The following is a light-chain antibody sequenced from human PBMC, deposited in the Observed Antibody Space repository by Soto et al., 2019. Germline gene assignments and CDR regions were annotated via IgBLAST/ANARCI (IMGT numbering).Light chain of an antibody. CDR3: AAWDDSLSGPVV. CDR2: SNN. Sequence: QSVLTQPPSASGTPGQRVTISCSGSSSNIGSNYVYWYQQLPGTAPKLLIYSNNQRPSGVPDRFSGSKSGNSASLAISGLRSEDEADYYCAAWDDSLSGPVVFGGGTKLTVL. J-gene: IGLJ2*01. CDR1: SSNIGSNY. V-gene: IGLV1-47*02.